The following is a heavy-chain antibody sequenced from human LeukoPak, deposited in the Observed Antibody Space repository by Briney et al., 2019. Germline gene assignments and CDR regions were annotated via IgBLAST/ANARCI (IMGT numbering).Heavy chain of an antibody. CDR1: GGSFSGYY. CDR3: ARGLSKLGWLRYPLDY. D-gene: IGHD5-12*01. J-gene: IGHJ4*02. CDR2: INHSGST. Sequence: SETLSLTSAVYGGSFSGYYWSWIRQPPGKGLEWIGEINHSGSTNYNPSLKSRVTISVDTSKNQFSLKLSSVTAANTAVYYCARGLSKLGWLRYPLDYWGQGTLVTVSS. V-gene: IGHV4-34*01.